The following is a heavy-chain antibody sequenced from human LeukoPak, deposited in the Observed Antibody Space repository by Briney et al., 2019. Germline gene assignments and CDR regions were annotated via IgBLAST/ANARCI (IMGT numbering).Heavy chain of an antibody. J-gene: IGHJ4*02. Sequence: GRSLRLSCAASGFTLSSYGMHWVRQAPGKGLEWVAVISYDGSNKYYADSVKGRFTISRDNSKNTLYLQMNSLRAEDTAVYYCAKEDYGGTFDYWGQGTLVTVSS. D-gene: IGHD4-23*01. V-gene: IGHV3-30*18. CDR3: AKEDYGGTFDY. CDR1: GFTLSSYG. CDR2: ISYDGSNK.